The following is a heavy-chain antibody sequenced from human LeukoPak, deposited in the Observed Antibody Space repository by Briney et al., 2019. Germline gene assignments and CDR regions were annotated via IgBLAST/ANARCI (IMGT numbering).Heavy chain of an antibody. CDR2: IYYSRST. CDR3: ARGSTSVATIPGDY. Sequence: PSETLSLTCTVSGGSISRYYWSWIRQPPGKGLEWIGYIYYSRSTNYNPSLKSRVTISVDTSKNQFSLKLTSVTAADTAVYYCARGSTSVATIPGDYWGQGTLVTVSS. V-gene: IGHV4-59*01. J-gene: IGHJ4*02. D-gene: IGHD5-12*01. CDR1: GGSISRYY.